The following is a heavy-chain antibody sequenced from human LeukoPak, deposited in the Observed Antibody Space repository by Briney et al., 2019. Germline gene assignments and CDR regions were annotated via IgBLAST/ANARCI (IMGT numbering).Heavy chain of an antibody. CDR2: MNPNSGNT. J-gene: IGHJ6*03. CDR1: GYTFTSYD. Sequence: ASVKVSCKAPGYTFTSYDINGAPQATGQGREWMGWMNPNSGNTGYAQKFQGRVTMTRKTSISTAYMELSSLRSEDTAVYYCARTYVTHYYYYYYMDVWGKGTTVTVSS. V-gene: IGHV1-8*01. CDR3: ARTYVTHYYYYYYMDV. D-gene: IGHD3-16*01.